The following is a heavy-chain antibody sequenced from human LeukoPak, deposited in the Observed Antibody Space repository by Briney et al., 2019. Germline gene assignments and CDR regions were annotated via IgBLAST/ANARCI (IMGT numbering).Heavy chain of an antibody. Sequence: XQTLSLTCAVSGGSISSGGYSRSLIRQPPGKGLEWIGYIYHSGSTYYNPSLKSRVTISVDRSKNQFSLKLSSVTAADTAVYYCARAGEYCSSTSCYGPDWFDPWGQGTLVTVSS. J-gene: IGHJ5*02. D-gene: IGHD2-2*01. CDR3: ARAGEYCSSTSCYGPDWFDP. CDR1: GGSISSGGYS. V-gene: IGHV4-30-2*01. CDR2: IYHSGST.